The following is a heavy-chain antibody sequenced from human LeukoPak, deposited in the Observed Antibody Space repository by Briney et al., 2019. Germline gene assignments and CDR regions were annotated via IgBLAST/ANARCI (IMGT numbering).Heavy chain of an antibody. Sequence: SETLSLTCAVYGGSFSGYYWSWIRQPPGKGLEWIGEINHSGSTNYNPSLKSRVTISVDTSKNQFSLKLSSVTAADTAVYYCARAPLTMVRGVIPYYLDYWGQGTLVTVSS. D-gene: IGHD3-10*01. CDR3: ARAPLTMVRGVIPYYLDY. CDR2: INHSGST. CDR1: GGSFSGYY. J-gene: IGHJ4*02. V-gene: IGHV4-34*01.